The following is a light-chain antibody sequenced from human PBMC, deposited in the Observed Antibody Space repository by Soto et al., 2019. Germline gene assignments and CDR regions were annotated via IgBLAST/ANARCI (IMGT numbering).Light chain of an antibody. J-gene: IGKJ5*01. Sequence: DIVMTQSPVTLSVSPGERATLSCRASQSVSSNLAWYQQKPGQSPRLLLSGSSTRATGIPARFRGSGSGTEFTLTISSLQSEDFAVYYCQQYNNWPSITFGQGTRLEIK. CDR1: QSVSSN. V-gene: IGKV3-15*01. CDR2: GSS. CDR3: QQYNNWPSIT.